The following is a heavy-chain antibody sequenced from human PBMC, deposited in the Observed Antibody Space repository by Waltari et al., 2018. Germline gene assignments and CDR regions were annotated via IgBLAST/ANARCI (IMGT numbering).Heavy chain of an antibody. V-gene: IGHV4-34*01. J-gene: IGHJ4*02. Sequence: QVQLQQWGAGLLKPSETLSLTCAVYGGSFSGYYCSWIRQPPGKGLGWIGEINHGGRPNSNPSLKSRATISVYTSKTPCSLMLSSVTAADTAVYYCARVGVHSDPLDYWGQGTLVTVSS. CDR2: INHGGRP. D-gene: IGHD3-10*01. CDR1: GGSFSGYY. CDR3: ARVGVHSDPLDY.